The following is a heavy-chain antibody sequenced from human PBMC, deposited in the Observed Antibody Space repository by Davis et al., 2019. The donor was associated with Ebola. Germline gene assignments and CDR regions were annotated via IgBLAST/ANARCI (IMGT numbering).Heavy chain of an antibody. J-gene: IGHJ5*02. Sequence: ASVKVSCKASGYTFTGYYMHWVRQAPGQGLEWMGWINPNSGGTNYAQKFQGRVTMTRDTSISTAYMELSRLRSDDTAVYYCARDTKIWFGELLYREVNWFDPWGQGTLVTVSS. CDR3: ARDTKIWFGELLYREVNWFDP. V-gene: IGHV1-2*02. CDR1: GYTFTGYY. D-gene: IGHD3-10*01. CDR2: INPNSGGT.